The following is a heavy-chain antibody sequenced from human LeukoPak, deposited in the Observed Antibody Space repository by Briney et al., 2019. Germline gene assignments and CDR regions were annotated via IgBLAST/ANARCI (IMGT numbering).Heavy chain of an antibody. Sequence: ASVTVSCKAAGYTFTSYDINWVRQATGQGLEWMGWMNPNSGNTGYAQKFQGRVTITRNTSISTAYMELSSLRSEDTAVYYCARGLGSTIDYWGQGTLVTVSS. CDR1: GYTFTSYD. J-gene: IGHJ4*02. CDR2: MNPNSGNT. V-gene: IGHV1-8*03. CDR3: ARGLGSTIDY.